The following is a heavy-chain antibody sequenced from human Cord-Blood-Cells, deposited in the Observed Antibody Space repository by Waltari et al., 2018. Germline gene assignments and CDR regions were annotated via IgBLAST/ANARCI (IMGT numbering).Heavy chain of an antibody. V-gene: IGHV4-34*01. CDR2: INHSGST. CDR3: ARAASYYDFWSGYLMGNWFDP. D-gene: IGHD3-3*01. Sequence: QVQLQQWGAGLLKPSEPLSLTCAVHGGSFSGYYWRWICQPPGTGLEWIGEINHSGSTNYNPSLKSRVTISVDTSKNQFSLKLSSVTAADTAVYYCARAASYYDFWSGYLMGNWFDPWGQGTLVTVSS. J-gene: IGHJ5*02. CDR1: GGSFSGYY.